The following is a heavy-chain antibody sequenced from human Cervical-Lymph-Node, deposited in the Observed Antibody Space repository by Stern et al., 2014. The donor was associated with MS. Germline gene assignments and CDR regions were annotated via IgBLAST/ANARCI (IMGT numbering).Heavy chain of an antibody. V-gene: IGHV3-30*04. D-gene: IGHD4-11*01. J-gene: IGHJ6*02. CDR2: VSYDGSDE. Sequence: VQLVESGGGVVQPGRSLRLSCAASGFTFSYSTMHWVRQAPGKGLERVATVSYDGSDEYYPDSVKGRFTISRDNSKNTLYLQVNSLRAEDTGVYFCARDRTVTTYYYYYGMDVWGQGTTVTVSS. CDR1: GFTFSYST. CDR3: ARDRTVTTYYYYYGMDV.